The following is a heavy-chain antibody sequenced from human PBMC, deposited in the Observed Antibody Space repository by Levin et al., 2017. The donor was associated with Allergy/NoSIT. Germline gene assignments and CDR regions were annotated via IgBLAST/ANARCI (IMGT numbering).Heavy chain of an antibody. CDR2: IYYSGST. V-gene: IGHV4-31*03. J-gene: IGHJ4*02. CDR1: GGSISSGGYY. CDR3: ARGGYYYESSGYSYYFDY. Sequence: TSETLSLTCTVSGGSISSGGYYWSWIRQHPGKGLEWIGYIYYSGSTYYNPSLKSRVTISVDTSKNQFSLKLSSVTAADTAVYYCARGGYYYESSGYSYYFDYWGQGTLVTVSS. D-gene: IGHD3-22*01.